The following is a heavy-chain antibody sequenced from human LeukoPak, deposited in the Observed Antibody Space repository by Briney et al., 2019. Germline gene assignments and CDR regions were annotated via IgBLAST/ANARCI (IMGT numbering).Heavy chain of an antibody. D-gene: IGHD3-10*01. CDR3: AQEYGSGSYSIT. Sequence: PGGSLGLSCVASAFTFSSYSMNWVRQAPGKGLEWVSYITSSSSTIYYADSVKGRFTISRDNAKNSLYLQMNSLRAEDTAVYYCAQEYGSGSYSITWGQGTLVTVTS. CDR1: AFTFSSYS. V-gene: IGHV3-48*01. J-gene: IGHJ4*02. CDR2: ITSSSSTI.